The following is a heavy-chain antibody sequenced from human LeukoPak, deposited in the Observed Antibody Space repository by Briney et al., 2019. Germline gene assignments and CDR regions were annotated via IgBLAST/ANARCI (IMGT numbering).Heavy chain of an antibody. D-gene: IGHD5-18*01. J-gene: IGHJ3*02. Sequence: PSETLSLTCAVSGGSISSGGYSWSWIRQPAGKGLEWIGRVYTSGPTNSSPSLKSRVTMTVDTSTNQISLNLSSVTAADTAMYYCAGTWIQPGAFDIWGQGTMVTVSS. CDR3: AGTWIQPGAFDI. CDR2: VYTSGPT. CDR1: GGSISSGGYS. V-gene: IGHV4-61*02.